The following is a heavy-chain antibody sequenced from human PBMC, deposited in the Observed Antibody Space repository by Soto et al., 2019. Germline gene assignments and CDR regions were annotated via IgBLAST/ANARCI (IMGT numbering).Heavy chain of an antibody. V-gene: IGHV4-39*01. CDR1: GGSISSSSYY. Sequence: SETLSLTCTVSGGSISSSSYYWGWIRQPPGKGLEWIGSIYYSGSTYYNPSLKSRVTISVDTSKNQFSLKLSSVTAADTAVYYCARLYGPPSYYYDSSGYYPTLAFDIWGQGTMVTVSS. J-gene: IGHJ3*02. CDR2: IYYSGST. CDR3: ARLYGPPSYYYDSSGYYPTLAFDI. D-gene: IGHD3-22*01.